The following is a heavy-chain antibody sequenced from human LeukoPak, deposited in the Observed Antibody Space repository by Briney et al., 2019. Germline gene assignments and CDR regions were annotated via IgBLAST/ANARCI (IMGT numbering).Heavy chain of an antibody. CDR2: IIPIFGTA. J-gene: IGHJ4*02. Sequence: SVKVSCKASGGTFSSYAISWVRQAPGQGLEWMGGIIPIFGTANCAQKFQGGVTITTDESTSTAYMELSSLRSEDTAVYYCARSGSRQLLSSPFFDYWGQGTLVTVSS. D-gene: IGHD2-2*01. V-gene: IGHV1-69*05. CDR3: ARSGSRQLLSSPFFDY. CDR1: GGTFSSYA.